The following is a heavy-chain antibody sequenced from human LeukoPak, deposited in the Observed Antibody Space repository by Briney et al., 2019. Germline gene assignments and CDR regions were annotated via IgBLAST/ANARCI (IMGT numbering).Heavy chain of an antibody. CDR2: VNLKGST. CDR3: AREGGPYRPLDY. J-gene: IGHJ4*02. Sequence: SETLSLTCGVSGGSITNTNYWTWVRQPPGKGLEWIWEVNLKGSTNYNPSLMGRVAIEVDTCENPISLQLTSVTAADTAVYYCAREGGPYRPLDYSGQGTLVTVPS. CDR1: GGSITNTNY. V-gene: IGHV4-4*02.